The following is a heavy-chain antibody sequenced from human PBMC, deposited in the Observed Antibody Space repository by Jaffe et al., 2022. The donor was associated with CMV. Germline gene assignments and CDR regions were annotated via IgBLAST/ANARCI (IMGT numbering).Heavy chain of an antibody. CDR1: EHTFTDYY. V-gene: IGHV1-2*02. Sequence: QVQLVQSGAEVKKVGAPVKVSCKASEHTFTDYYMHWVRQAPGQGLEWMGWINLNSGAANYAQNFQGRITVTRDTSISTVYMELSGLKSDDTAVYYCARGKSSSGYWGSVYYLDYWGQGTLVTVSP. D-gene: IGHD3-22*01. J-gene: IGHJ4*02. CDR3: ARGKSSSGYWGSVYYLDY. CDR2: INLNSGAA.